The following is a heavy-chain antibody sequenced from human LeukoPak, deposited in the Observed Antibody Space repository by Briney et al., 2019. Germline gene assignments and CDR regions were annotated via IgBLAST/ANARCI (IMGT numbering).Heavy chain of an antibody. CDR1: GGSIGGSNSH. CDR3: ARRGITYSSSFFAY. V-gene: IGHV4-39*01. D-gene: IGHD2-2*01. Sequence: SETLSLTCTVSGGSIGGSNSHWGWIRQPPGKGLEWIGSIFYSGSTYYNPSLKSRVTMSVDTSKNQFSLKVTSVTAADTATYYCARRGITYSSSFFAYWGQGTLVTVSS. J-gene: IGHJ4*02. CDR2: IFYSGST.